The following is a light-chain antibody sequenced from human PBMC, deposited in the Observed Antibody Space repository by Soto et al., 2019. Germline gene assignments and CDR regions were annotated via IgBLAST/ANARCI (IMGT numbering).Light chain of an antibody. J-gene: IGKJ4*01. CDR3: QQYNSYSLT. V-gene: IGKV1-5*01. Sequence: DIQMTQSPSTLSASVGDRVTITCRASQSISSSLAWYQQKPGKAPKVLIYDASSLESGGPSRFSGSVSGTEFTITISSLQPDDFATYDCQQYNSYSLTCVGGTKVEIK. CDR1: QSISSS. CDR2: DAS.